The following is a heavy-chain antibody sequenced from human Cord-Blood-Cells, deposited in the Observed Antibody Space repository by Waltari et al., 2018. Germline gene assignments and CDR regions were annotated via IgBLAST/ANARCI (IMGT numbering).Heavy chain of an antibody. J-gene: IGHJ4*02. CDR1: GGSISSGGYY. CDR2: IYYSGST. CDR3: AREGRFLEWLLFDY. V-gene: IGHV4-31*03. D-gene: IGHD3-3*01. Sequence: QVQLQESGPGLVKPSQTLSLTCTFSGGSISSGGYYWSWIRQHPGKGLEWIGYIYYSGSTYYNPSLKSRVTISVDTSKNQFSLKLSSVTAADTAVYYCAREGRFLEWLLFDYWGQGTLVTVSS.